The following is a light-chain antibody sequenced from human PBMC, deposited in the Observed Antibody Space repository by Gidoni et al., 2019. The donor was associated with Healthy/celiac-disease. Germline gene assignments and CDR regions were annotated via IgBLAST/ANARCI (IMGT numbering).Light chain of an antibody. CDR2: DAS. J-gene: IGKJ4*02. CDR1: QSVSSY. CDR3: QQRSNWQ. V-gene: IGKV3-11*01. Sequence: ELVLTQSPATLSLSPGERATLSCRASQSVSSYLAWYQQKPGQAPRLLIYDASNRATGIPARFSGSGSGTDFTLTISSLEPEDFAVYYCQQRSNWQFGGGTKVEIK.